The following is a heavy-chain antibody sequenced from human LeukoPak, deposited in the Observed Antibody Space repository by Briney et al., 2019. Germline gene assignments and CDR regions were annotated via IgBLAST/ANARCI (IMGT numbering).Heavy chain of an antibody. CDR3: ARYNWNDAGFDI. D-gene: IGHD1-20*01. CDR2: IWYDGSNK. CDR1: GFTFSSYG. Sequence: GGSLRLSCAAPGFTFSSYGMQWVRQAPGKGLEWVAVIWYDGSNKDYADSVKGRFTISRDSSKNTLYLQMNSLRAEDTAVYYCARYNWNDAGFDIWGQGTLVTVSS. J-gene: IGHJ3*02. V-gene: IGHV3-33*01.